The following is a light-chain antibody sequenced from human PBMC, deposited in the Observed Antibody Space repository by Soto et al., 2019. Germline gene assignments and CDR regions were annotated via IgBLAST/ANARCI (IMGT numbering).Light chain of an antibody. J-gene: IGKJ3*01. CDR3: QQLNSFPIP. CDR2: GAS. CDR1: QGIANF. Sequence: IQLTQSPSSLSASVGDRVTISCRASQGIANFLAWDQQKPGKAPKLLVYGASTLQSGVPSRFSGSGSGTDFTLTISSLQPEDFATYYCQQLNSFPIPFGPGTKVDIK. V-gene: IGKV1-9*01.